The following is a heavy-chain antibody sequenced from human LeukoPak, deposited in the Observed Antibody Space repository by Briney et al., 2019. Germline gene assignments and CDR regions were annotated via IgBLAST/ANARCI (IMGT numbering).Heavy chain of an antibody. J-gene: IGHJ6*03. CDR2: ISGNGDNT. CDR1: GFTFISYS. CDR3: ASLLKGADMDV. D-gene: IGHD3-16*01. V-gene: IGHV3-23*01. Sequence: GGSLRLSCSVSGFTFISYSMTWVRQAPGKGLEWLSSISGNGDNTYYADSVKGRFTISRDNSKDTLYLQMNSLRVDDTAVYYCASLLKGADMDVWGKGTTVTISS.